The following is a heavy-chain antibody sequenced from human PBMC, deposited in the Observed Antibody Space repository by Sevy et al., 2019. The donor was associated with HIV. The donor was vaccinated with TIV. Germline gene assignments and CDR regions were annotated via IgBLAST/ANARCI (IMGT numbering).Heavy chain of an antibody. CDR2: IKQDGIEK. D-gene: IGHD3-22*01. CDR3: ARDLYYYDSSGYYHTNWYFDL. V-gene: IGHV3-7*03. CDR1: GFTFSSYW. Sequence: GGSLRLSCAASGFTFSSYWMSWVRQAPGKGLEWVANIKQDGIEKYYVDSGKGRFTISRDNAKNSLYLQMNSLRAEDTAVYYCARDLYYYDSSGYYHTNWYFDLWGRGTLVTVSS. J-gene: IGHJ2*01.